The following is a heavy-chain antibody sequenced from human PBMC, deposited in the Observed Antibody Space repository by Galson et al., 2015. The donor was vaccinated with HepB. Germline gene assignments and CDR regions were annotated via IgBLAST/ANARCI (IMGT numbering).Heavy chain of an antibody. D-gene: IGHD6-13*01. Sequence: SVKVSCKASGDTFSTYTISWVRQAPGQGLEWMGGITPLFGTANYAQKFQGRVTITADESTTTAFLDLSSLRSEDTAVYYCAAGIELFRLNHWGQGTLVTVSS. CDR1: GDTFSTYT. J-gene: IGHJ5*02. CDR3: AAGIELFRLNH. V-gene: IGHV1-69*13. CDR2: ITPLFGTA.